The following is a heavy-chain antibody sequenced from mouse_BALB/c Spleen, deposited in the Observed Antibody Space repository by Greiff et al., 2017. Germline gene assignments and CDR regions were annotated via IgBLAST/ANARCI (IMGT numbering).Heavy chain of an antibody. Sequence: EVMLVESGGGLVQPGGSRKLSCAASGFTFSDYGMAWVRQAPGKGPEWVAFISNLAYSIYYADTVTGRFTISRENAKNTLYLEMSSLRSEDTAMYYCARDYYGSSHWYFDVWGAGTTVTVSS. CDR1: GFTFSDYG. V-gene: IGHV5-15*02. CDR3: ARDYYGSSHWYFDV. J-gene: IGHJ1*01. D-gene: IGHD1-1*01. CDR2: ISNLAYSI.